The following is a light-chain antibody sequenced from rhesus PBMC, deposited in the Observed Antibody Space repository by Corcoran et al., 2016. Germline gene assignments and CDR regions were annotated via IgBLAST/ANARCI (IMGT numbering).Light chain of an antibody. CDR3: QQHNSYPT. Sequence: DIQMTQSPSSLSASVGDTVTITCRASQGISNYLAWYQQKPGKAPKPLIYYASNLESGVPSRFSGSGSGTDFTLTISSLQPEDCAIYYCQQHNSYPTFGQGTKVEIK. CDR2: YAS. V-gene: IGKV1S14*01. CDR1: QGISNY. J-gene: IGKJ1*01.